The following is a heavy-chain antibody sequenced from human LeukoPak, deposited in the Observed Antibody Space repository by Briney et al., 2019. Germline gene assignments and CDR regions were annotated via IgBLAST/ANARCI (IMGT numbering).Heavy chain of an antibody. J-gene: IGHJ4*02. CDR3: AKDSFGFARQYYFDY. Sequence: PGRSLRLSCAASGFTFDDYAMHWVRQAPGKGLEWVSGISWNSGSIGYADSVKGRFPISRDNAKNSLYLQMNSLRAEDTALYYCAKDSFGFARQYYFDYWGQGTLVTVSS. D-gene: IGHD3-10*01. CDR2: ISWNSGSI. V-gene: IGHV3-9*01. CDR1: GFTFDDYA.